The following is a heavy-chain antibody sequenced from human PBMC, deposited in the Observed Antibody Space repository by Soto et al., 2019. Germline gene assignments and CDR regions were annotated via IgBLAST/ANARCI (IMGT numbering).Heavy chain of an antibody. D-gene: IGHD2-15*01. V-gene: IGHV4-39*01. CDR1: GGSISSSSYY. J-gene: IGHJ3*02. CDR2: IYYSGST. CDR3: ASLAHVVVVAATPGDAFDI. Sequence: SETLSLTCTVSGGSISSSSYYWGWIRQPPGKGLEWIGSIYYSGSTYYNPSLKSRVTISVDTSKNQFSLKLSSVTAADTAVYYCASLAHVVVVAATPGDAFDIWGQGTMVTVSS.